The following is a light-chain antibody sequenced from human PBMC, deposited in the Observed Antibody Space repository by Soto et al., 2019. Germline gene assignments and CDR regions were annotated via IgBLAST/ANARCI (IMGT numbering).Light chain of an antibody. V-gene: IGKV3-15*01. CDR3: QQFNDWPLT. J-gene: IGKJ4*01. CDR2: GAS. Sequence: EIVMTQSPATLSVSPGEGATLSCRASQSVTSNLAWYQQKPGQAPRLLIHGASTRATGIPARFSGSGSGTEFTLTISSLQSEDFAVYYCQQFNDWPLTFGGGTKVEIK. CDR1: QSVTSN.